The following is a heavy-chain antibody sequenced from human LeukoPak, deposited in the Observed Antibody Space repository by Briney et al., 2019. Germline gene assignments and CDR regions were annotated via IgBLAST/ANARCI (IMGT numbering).Heavy chain of an antibody. J-gene: IGHJ4*02. Sequence: SETLSLTCAVYGGSFSGYYWSWIRQPPGKGLEWIGETNHSGSTNYNPSLKSRVTISVDTSKNQFSLKLSSVTAADTAVYYCARGVDILTGYHFDYWGQGTLVTVSS. CDR1: GGSFSGYY. D-gene: IGHD3-9*01. CDR2: TNHSGST. V-gene: IGHV4-34*01. CDR3: ARGVDILTGYHFDY.